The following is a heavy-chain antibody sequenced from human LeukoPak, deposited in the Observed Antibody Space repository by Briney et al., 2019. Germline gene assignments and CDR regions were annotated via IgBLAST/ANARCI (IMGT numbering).Heavy chain of an antibody. Sequence: SETLSLTCTVSGGSISSYYWSWIRQPPGKGLEWIGYIYYSGSTNYNPSLKSRVTISVDTSKNQFSLKLSSVTAADTAVYYCARQYCSSTSCYYYYGMDVWGQGTTVTVSS. D-gene: IGHD2-2*01. CDR1: GGSISSYY. J-gene: IGHJ6*02. V-gene: IGHV4-59*08. CDR2: IYYSGST. CDR3: ARQYCSSTSCYYYYGMDV.